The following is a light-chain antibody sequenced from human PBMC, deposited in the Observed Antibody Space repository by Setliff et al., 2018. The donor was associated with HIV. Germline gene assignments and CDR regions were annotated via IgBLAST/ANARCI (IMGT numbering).Light chain of an antibody. CDR3: QVWDSSSDSYV. J-gene: IGLJ1*01. Sequence: SYELPQPPSVSVAPGKTARITCGGNKIGSKSVHWYQQKPGQAPVLVVYDASDRPSGIPERISGSNSGNTATLTINRVEAGDEADYYCQVWDSSSDSYVFGTGTKGTVL. CDR1: KIGSKS. CDR2: DAS. V-gene: IGLV3-21*03.